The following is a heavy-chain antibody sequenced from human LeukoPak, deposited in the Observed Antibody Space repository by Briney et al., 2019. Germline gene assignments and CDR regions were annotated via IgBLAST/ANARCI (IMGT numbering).Heavy chain of an antibody. Sequence: ASVKVSCKTSGYTFTSYYINWVRQATGQGLEWMGWMNPHSGDADYAQNFQGRVTMTRSTSITTAYMELSSLTSEDTAVYYCARDHGEYSSSWFDYWGQGTLVTVSS. CDR2: MNPHSGDA. CDR1: GYTFTSYY. D-gene: IGHD6-13*01. J-gene: IGHJ4*02. CDR3: ARDHGEYSSSWFDY. V-gene: IGHV1-8*01.